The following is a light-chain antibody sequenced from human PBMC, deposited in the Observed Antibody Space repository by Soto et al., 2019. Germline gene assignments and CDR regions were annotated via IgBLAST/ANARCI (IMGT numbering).Light chain of an antibody. V-gene: IGLV1-51*01. J-gene: IGLJ3*02. Sequence: QSVLTQPPSASAAAGQKVTISCSGSSSNIGNNYVSWYQQFPGTAPKLLIYDNNKRPSGIPDRFSGSKSGTSATLGIRGLQSGDEAVYYCAAWDSSLSGGVFGGGTKLTVL. CDR1: SSNIGNNY. CDR2: DNN. CDR3: AAWDSSLSGGV.